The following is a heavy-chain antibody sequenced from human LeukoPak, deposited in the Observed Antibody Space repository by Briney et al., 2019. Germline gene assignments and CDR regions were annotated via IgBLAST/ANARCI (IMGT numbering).Heavy chain of an antibody. CDR1: GFTFSGSA. CDR3: TRPSDSSDYYGLDY. Sequence: PGGSLRLSCAASGFTFSGSAIQWVRQASGKGLEWVGRIRSKSNSYATGYAASVKGRFTISRDESKNTAFLQMNSLKTEDTAVYYCTRPSDSSDYYGLDYWGQGTLVTVSS. CDR2: IRSKSNSYAT. V-gene: IGHV3-73*01. J-gene: IGHJ4*02. D-gene: IGHD3-22*01.